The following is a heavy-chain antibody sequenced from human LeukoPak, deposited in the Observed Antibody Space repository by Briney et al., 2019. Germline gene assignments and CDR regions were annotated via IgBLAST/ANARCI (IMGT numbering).Heavy chain of an antibody. CDR3: ARGRTTLWVVAATKTYYFDY. CDR2: INHSGST. Sequence: SETLSLTCAVYGGSFSGYYWSWIRQPPGKGLEWIGEINHSGSTNYNPSLKSRVTISVDTSKNQFSLKLSSVTAADTAVYYCARGRTTLWVVAATKTYYFDYWGQGTLVTVSS. J-gene: IGHJ4*02. V-gene: IGHV4-34*01. D-gene: IGHD2-15*01. CDR1: GGSFSGYY.